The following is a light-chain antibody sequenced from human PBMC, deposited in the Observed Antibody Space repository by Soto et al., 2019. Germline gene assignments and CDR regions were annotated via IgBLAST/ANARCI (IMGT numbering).Light chain of an antibody. V-gene: IGKV1-9*01. Sequence: IQLTQSPSSLSASVGDRVTLTCRASQGINSYLVWYQQRPGSAPKLLIYGTSTLPSGVPSRFSGSGSGTDFALPVRSLLSEDFATYYCQQLNSYPYTFGQGTRLQI. CDR2: GTS. J-gene: IGKJ2*01. CDR1: QGINSY. CDR3: QQLNSYPYT.